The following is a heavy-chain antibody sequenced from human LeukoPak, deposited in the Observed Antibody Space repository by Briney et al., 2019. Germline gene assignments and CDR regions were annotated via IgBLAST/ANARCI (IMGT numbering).Heavy chain of an antibody. Sequence: GGSLRLSCAASGFTFSSYGMHWVRQAPGKGLEWVSFIYSGGNTYYADSVKGRFTISRDNAKNSLYLQMNSLRAEDTAVYYCARILDSAWGELGYWGQGTLVTVSS. D-gene: IGHD6-19*01. CDR1: GFTFSSYG. J-gene: IGHJ4*02. V-gene: IGHV3-NL1*01. CDR3: ARILDSAWGELGY. CDR2: IYSGGNT.